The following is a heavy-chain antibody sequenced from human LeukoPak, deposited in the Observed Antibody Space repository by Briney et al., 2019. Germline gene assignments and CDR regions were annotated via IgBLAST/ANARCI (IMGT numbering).Heavy chain of an antibody. D-gene: IGHD1-26*01. CDR1: GYTFPNYG. CDR3: ARDRGGDSGRSYFDY. Sequence: ASVKVSCKASGYTFPNYGISWVRPAPGQGLEWMGCISAYNGFTNSAQKIQGRVTMTTDTSTSTAYMELGSLRSDDTAVYYCARDRGGDSGRSYFDYWGQGTLVTVSS. J-gene: IGHJ4*02. V-gene: IGHV1-18*01. CDR2: ISAYNGFT.